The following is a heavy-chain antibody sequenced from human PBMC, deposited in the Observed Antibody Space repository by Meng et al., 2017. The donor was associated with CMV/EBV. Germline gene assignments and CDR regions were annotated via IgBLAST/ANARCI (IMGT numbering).Heavy chain of an antibody. CDR1: GFTFSSYW. Sequence: LTRAASGFTFSSYWMHWVRQAPGKGLGWVSRINSDGSSTSYADSVKGRFTISRDNAKNTLYLQMNSLRAEDTAVYYCARDPEGPINFLYGDDAFDIWGQGTMVTVSS. CDR2: INSDGSST. V-gene: IGHV3-74*01. J-gene: IGHJ3*02. CDR3: ARDPEGPINFLYGDDAFDI. D-gene: IGHD4-17*01.